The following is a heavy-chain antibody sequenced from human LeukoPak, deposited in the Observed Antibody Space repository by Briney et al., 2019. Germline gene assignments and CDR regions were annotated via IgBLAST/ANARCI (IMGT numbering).Heavy chain of an antibody. V-gene: IGHV3-30*18. Sequence: GRSLRLSCAASGFTFSSYGMHWVRQAPGKGLEWVAVISYDGSNKYYADSVKGRFTISRDNSKNTLYLQMNSLRAEDTAVYYCAKVTKQWRTYDAFDIWGQGTMVTVSS. D-gene: IGHD6-19*01. J-gene: IGHJ3*02. CDR3: AKVTKQWRTYDAFDI. CDR2: ISYDGSNK. CDR1: GFTFSSYG.